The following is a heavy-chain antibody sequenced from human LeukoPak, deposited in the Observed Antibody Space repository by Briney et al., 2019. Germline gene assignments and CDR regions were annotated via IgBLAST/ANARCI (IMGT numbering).Heavy chain of an antibody. V-gene: IGHV1-2*02. D-gene: IGHD3-10*01. CDR3: ARDRGNYYGSGRYYYYYYMDV. CDR1: GYTFTGYY. J-gene: IGHJ6*03. Sequence: ASVKVSCKASGYTFTGYYMHWVRQAPGQGLEWMGWINPNSGGTNYAQKFQGRVTMTRDTSTSTVYMELSSLRSEDTAVYYCARDRGNYYGSGRYYYYYYMDVWGKGTTVTISS. CDR2: INPNSGGT.